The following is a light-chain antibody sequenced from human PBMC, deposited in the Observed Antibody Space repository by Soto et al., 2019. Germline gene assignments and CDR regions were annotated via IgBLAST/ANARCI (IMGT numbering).Light chain of an antibody. CDR3: QQHINRLS. J-gene: IGKJ4*01. CDR2: DAS. Sequence: EIVLTQSPATLSLSPGERATLSCRASQSVSNYLAWYQQKPGQAPRLLIYDASNRATGIPARFSGSGSGTDFTLTISTQEPEAFAVYYCQQHINRLSFGGGTTVEIK. V-gene: IGKV3-11*01. CDR1: QSVSNY.